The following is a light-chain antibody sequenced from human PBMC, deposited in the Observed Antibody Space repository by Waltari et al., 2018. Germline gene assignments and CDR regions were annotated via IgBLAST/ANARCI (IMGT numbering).Light chain of an antibody. CDR2: GAS. CDR3: QQYINSPIA. J-gene: IGKJ5*01. CDR1: QSVSSN. V-gene: IGKV3-15*01. Sequence: DIVMTQSPATLSVSPGEGATLSCRTGQSVSSNLACYQQKPGQAPRLLIYGASTRATGIPARFSGSGSGTEFTLTISSLQPEDVAFYWCQQYINSPIAFGQGTRLEIK.